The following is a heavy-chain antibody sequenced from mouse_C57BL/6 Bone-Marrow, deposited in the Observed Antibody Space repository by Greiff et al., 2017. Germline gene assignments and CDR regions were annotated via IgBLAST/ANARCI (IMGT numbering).Heavy chain of an antibody. V-gene: IGHV5-9-1*02. J-gene: IGHJ4*01. CDR2: ISSGGDYI. D-gene: IGHD1-1*01. Sequence: EVKLVESGEGLVKPGGSLKLSCAASGFTFSSYAMSWVRQTPEKRLEWVAYISSGGDYIYYADTVKGRFTISRDNARNTLYLQMSSLKSEDTAMYYCTRTTTVVAEDAMDYWGQGTSVTVSS. CDR1: GFTFSSYA. CDR3: TRTTTVVAEDAMDY.